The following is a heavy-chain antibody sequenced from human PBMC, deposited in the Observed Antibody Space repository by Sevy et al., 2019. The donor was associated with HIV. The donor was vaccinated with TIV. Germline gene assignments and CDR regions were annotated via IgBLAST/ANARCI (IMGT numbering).Heavy chain of an antibody. CDR2: ISYDGIIK. J-gene: IGHJ4*02. V-gene: IGHV3-30*04. CDR3: AREGGYTSAWSPANH. D-gene: IGHD6-19*01. Sequence: GGSLRLSCAASGFTFNTHAMHWVRQAPGKGLEWVALISYDGIIKYYADSVKGRLTISRDNSKNTLSLQMNSLRVDDTAVYYSAREGGYTSAWSPANHWGQGTLVTVSS. CDR1: GFTFNTHA.